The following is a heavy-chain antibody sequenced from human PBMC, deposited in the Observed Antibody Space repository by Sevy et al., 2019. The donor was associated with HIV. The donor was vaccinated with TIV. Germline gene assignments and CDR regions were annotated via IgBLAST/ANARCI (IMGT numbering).Heavy chain of an antibody. Sequence: SETLSLTCSVSAMSVSSANDYWTWIRQPPGKGLEWIGHVFYFGSTNYNPSLKSPVTISLATSKGQFSLKLTSGTAADTAVYYCGRDQYYDVLTGLYAIDVWGQGTTVTVSS. D-gene: IGHD3-9*01. CDR1: AMSVSSANDY. V-gene: IGHV4-61*01. J-gene: IGHJ6*02. CDR2: VFYFGST. CDR3: GRDQYYDVLTGLYAIDV.